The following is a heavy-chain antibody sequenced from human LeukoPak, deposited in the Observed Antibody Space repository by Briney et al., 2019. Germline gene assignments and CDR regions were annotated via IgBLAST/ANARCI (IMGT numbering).Heavy chain of an antibody. Sequence: SETLSLTCAVSGGSLSGYFWGWMRQPPGKGVEWIGEINHNGRTNYNASLKSRVTISADTSKNLLSLKLSSVTAADTAVYYCARVRAEVRGVISDLDYWGQGTLVTVSS. CDR2: INHNGRT. CDR3: ARVRAEVRGVISDLDY. D-gene: IGHD3-10*01. V-gene: IGHV4-34*01. J-gene: IGHJ4*02. CDR1: GGSLSGYF.